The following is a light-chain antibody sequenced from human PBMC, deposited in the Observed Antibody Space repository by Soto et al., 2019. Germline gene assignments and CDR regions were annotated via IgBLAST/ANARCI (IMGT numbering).Light chain of an antibody. J-gene: IGKJ4*01. CDR2: GAS. V-gene: IGKV3-20*01. CDR1: QSVSSSY. Sequence: EIVLTQSPGTLSLYTGERDTLSCRASQSVSSSYLAWYQQKPGQAPRLLIYGASSRATGIPDRFSGSGSGTDFTLTISRLEPEDFAVYYCQQYNNWPLTFGGGTKVDIK. CDR3: QQYNNWPLT.